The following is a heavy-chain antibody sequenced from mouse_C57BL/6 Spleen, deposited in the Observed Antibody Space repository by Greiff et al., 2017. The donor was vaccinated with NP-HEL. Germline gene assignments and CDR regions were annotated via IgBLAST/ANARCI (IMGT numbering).Heavy chain of an antibody. CDR3: ARTGTGWYFDV. J-gene: IGHJ1*03. D-gene: IGHD4-1*01. Sequence: QVQLQQSGPELVKPGASVKISCKASGYSFTSYYIHWVKQRPGQGLEWIGWIYPGSGSTNYNEKFKSKATLTVDKSSSTAYMQLSSLTSEDSAVYYCARTGTGWYFDVWGTGTTVTVSS. CDR1: GYSFTSYY. V-gene: IGHV1-66*01. CDR2: IYPGSGST.